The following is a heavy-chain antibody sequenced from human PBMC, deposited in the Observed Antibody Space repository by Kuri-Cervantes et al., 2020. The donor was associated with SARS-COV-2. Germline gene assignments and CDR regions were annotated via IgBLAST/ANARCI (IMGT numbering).Heavy chain of an antibody. J-gene: IGHJ4*02. CDR3: VRDGDHWNFDY. CDR2: FSHSGSVI. Sequence: GESLKISCAGSGFTFSNYELNWVRQAPGKGLEWISHFSHSGSVIYYADSVQGRFTLSRDNAKNMLFLQMNSLRAEDTAVYYCVRDGDHWNFDYWGQGTLVTVSS. D-gene: IGHD1-1*01. V-gene: IGHV3-48*03. CDR1: GFTFSNYE.